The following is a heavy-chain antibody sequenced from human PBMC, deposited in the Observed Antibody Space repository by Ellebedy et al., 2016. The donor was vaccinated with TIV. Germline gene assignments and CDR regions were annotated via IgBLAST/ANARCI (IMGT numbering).Heavy chain of an antibody. CDR1: GFTFSNYA. V-gene: IGHV3-23*01. D-gene: IGHD3-10*01. CDR3: AKDGRFGELPPGVECMDV. Sequence: GGSLRLXXAASGFTFSNYAMSWVRQAPGKGLEWVSAISGSGGSTYYADSVKGRFTISRDNSKNTLYLQMNSLRAEDTAVYYCAKDGRFGELPPGVECMDVWGQGTTVTVSS. J-gene: IGHJ6*02. CDR2: ISGSGGST.